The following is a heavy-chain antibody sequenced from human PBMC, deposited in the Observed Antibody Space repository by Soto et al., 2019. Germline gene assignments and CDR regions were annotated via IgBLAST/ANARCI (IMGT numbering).Heavy chain of an antibody. V-gene: IGHV1-46*01. CDR1: GYTFTSYY. J-gene: IGHJ5*02. CDR3: ARDACLVVPAAMCTWWFDP. CDR2: INPSGGST. Sequence: ASVKVSCKASGYTFTSYYMHWVRQAPGRGLEWMGIINPSGGSTSYAQKFQGRVTMTRDTSTSTVYMELSSLRSEDTAVYYCARDACLVVPAAMCTWWFDPWGQGTLVTVSS. D-gene: IGHD2-2*01.